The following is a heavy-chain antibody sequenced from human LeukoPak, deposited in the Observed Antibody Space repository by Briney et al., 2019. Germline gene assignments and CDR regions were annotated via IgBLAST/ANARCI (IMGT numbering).Heavy chain of an antibody. J-gene: IGHJ3*02. D-gene: IGHD2-2*02. CDR1: GGTFSTYT. CDR3: AREYPRAFDI. V-gene: IGHV1-69*04. CDR2: IITTLGIA. Sequence: SVKVSCKASGGTFSTYTTIWVRQAPGQGLEWMGRIITTLGIANYAQKFQGRVTITADKSTSTAYMELSSLRSEDTAMYFCAREYPRAFDIWGQGTMVTVSS.